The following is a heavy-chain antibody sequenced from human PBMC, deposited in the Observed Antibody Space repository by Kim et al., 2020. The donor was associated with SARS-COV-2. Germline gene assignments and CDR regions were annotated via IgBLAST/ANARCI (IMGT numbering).Heavy chain of an antibody. CDR3: ARGAGDVSGITMVQGLGNEYYYYYYMDV. D-gene: IGHD3-10*01. Sequence: SETLSLTCAVYGGSFSGYYWSWIRQPPGKGLEWIGEINHSGSTNYNPSLKSRVTISVDTSKNQFSLKLSSVTAADTAVYYCARGAGDVSGITMVQGLGNEYYYYYYMDVWGKGTTVTVSS. J-gene: IGHJ6*03. CDR1: GGSFSGYY. V-gene: IGHV4-34*01. CDR2: INHSGST.